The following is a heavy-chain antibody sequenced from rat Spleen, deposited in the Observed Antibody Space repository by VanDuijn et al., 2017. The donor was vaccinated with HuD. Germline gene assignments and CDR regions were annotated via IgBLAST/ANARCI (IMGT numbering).Heavy chain of an antibody. J-gene: IGHJ3*01. CDR3: ATAGTRISRFAY. Sequence: EVQLVETGGGLVQPGRSLKLSCVASGFTFNNYWRTWIRQAPGKGLEWVATISYDGSSTYYRDSMKGRFTISRDNAKSTLYLQMDSLRSEDTATYYCATAGTRISRFAYWGQGTLVTVSS. CDR2: ISYDGSST. D-gene: IGHD1-4*01. V-gene: IGHV5-31*01. CDR1: GFTFNNYW.